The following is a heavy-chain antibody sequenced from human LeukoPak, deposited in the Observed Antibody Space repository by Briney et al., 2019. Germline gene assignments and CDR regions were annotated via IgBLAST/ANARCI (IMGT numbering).Heavy chain of an antibody. CDR3: ARDQGY. J-gene: IGHJ4*02. V-gene: IGHV3-23*01. Sequence: QPGASLRLSCVASGFTFTTYAMMWVRQAPGKGLEWVSAISGSGGTTYYADSVKGRFTISRDNSQNTLYLQMNSLRAEDTALFYCARDQGYWGQGTLVTVFS. CDR1: GFTFTTYA. CDR2: ISGSGGTT.